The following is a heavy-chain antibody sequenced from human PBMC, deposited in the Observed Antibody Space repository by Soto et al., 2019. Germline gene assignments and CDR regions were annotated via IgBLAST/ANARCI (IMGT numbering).Heavy chain of an antibody. Sequence: QVQLQESGPGLVKPSQTLSLTCTVSGGSISSGGTGSYWTWIRQLPGKGLEWIGYIYYTGKTYYIPSLQSRPTISIATSENQFSLKLTSVPAADTAVYFCASGHDAYKVRYWGQGTLVTVSS. CDR2: IYYTGKT. V-gene: IGHV4-31*03. J-gene: IGHJ4*02. CDR3: ASGHDAYKVRY. CDR1: GGSISSGGTGSY. D-gene: IGHD1-1*01.